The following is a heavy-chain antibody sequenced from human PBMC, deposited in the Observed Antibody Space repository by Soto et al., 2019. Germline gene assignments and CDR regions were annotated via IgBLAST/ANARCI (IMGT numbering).Heavy chain of an antibody. Sequence: QVQLQESGPGLVKPSETLSLTCTVSGGSISSYYWSWIRQPAGKGLEWIGRIYTSGSTNYNPSLKSRVTMSVDTSKTQFSLKLSSVTAADTAVYYCARALGYCSGGSCYDNWCDPWGQGTLVTFSS. D-gene: IGHD2-15*01. J-gene: IGHJ5*02. CDR1: GGSISSYY. V-gene: IGHV4-4*07. CDR3: ARALGYCSGGSCYDNWCDP. CDR2: IYTSGST.